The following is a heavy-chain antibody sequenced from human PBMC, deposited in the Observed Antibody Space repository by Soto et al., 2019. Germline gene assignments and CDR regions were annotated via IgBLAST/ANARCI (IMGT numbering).Heavy chain of an antibody. CDR2: IYYSGST. Sequence: SETLSLTCTVSGGSISSSSYYWGWIRQPPGKGLEWIGSIYYSGSTYYSPSLKSRVTISVDTSKNQFSLKLSSVTAADTAVYYCGVLAAGYCSGGSCYSNWFDPWGQGTLVTVSS. CDR1: GGSISSSSYY. V-gene: IGHV4-39*01. CDR3: GVLAAGYCSGGSCYSNWFDP. J-gene: IGHJ5*02. D-gene: IGHD2-15*01.